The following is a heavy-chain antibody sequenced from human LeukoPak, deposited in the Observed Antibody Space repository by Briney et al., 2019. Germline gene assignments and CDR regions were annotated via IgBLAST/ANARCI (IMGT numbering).Heavy chain of an antibody. J-gene: IGHJ4*02. D-gene: IGHD3-3*01. CDR1: GGFFSGYY. CDR2: INHIGST. Sequence: SETLSLTCAVYGGFFSGYYGSWIRQPPGKGLEWLGEINHIGSTNYNPSLKSRVTISVDTSKNQFSLKLSSVTAADTAVYYCARARLSIFGVVIIGYWGQGTLVTVSS. CDR3: ARARLSIFGVVIIGY. V-gene: IGHV4-34*01.